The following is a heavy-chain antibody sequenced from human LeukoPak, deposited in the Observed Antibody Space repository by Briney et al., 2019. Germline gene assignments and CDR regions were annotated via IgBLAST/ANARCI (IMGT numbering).Heavy chain of an antibody. CDR1: GYSFTSYY. Sequence: ASVKVSYKASGYSFTSYYMHWVRQAPGQGLEWMGIINPSDSSTSYAQKFQGRVTMTRDTSTSTVYMELSSLRSEDTAVYYCARGGVAKLGPLDLWGQGTLVTVSS. CDR3: ARGGVAKLGPLDL. CDR2: INPSDSST. V-gene: IGHV1-46*01. J-gene: IGHJ5*02. D-gene: IGHD7-27*01.